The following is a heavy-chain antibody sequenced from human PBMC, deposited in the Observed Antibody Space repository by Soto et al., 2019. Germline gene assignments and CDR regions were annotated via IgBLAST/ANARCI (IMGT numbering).Heavy chain of an antibody. J-gene: IGHJ6*02. Sequence: EVQLLESGGGLVQPGGSLRLSCTASGFTFSTYGMSWVRQAPGKGLEWVSSPSGDGTTTYYIDSVKGRFTISRDNSRNTLSLQMNSLRTEDTAIYYCAKDGMDVWGQGTTVTVSS. V-gene: IGHV3-23*01. CDR2: PSGDGTTT. CDR1: GFTFSTYG. CDR3: AKDGMDV.